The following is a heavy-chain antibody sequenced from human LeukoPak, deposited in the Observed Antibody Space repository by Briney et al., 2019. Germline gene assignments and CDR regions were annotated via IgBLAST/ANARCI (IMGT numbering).Heavy chain of an antibody. CDR3: ARGKVYYYYDY. CDR2: IKQDGSEK. D-gene: IGHD5/OR15-5a*01. CDR1: GFTFSSYW. V-gene: IGHV3-7*03. Sequence: GGSLRLSCAASGFTFSSYWMSWVRQAPGKGLEWVANIKQDGSEKYYVDSVKGRFTISRDNSENTLYLQMNSLRAEDTAIYYCARGKVYYYYDYWGQGTLVTVSS. J-gene: IGHJ4*02.